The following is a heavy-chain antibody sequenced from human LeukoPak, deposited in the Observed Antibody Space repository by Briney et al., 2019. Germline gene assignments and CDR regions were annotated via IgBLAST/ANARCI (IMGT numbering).Heavy chain of an antibody. Sequence: PSETLSLTCAVYGGSFSGCYWSWIRQPPGKGLEWIGEINHSGSTNYNPSLKSRVTISVDTSKNQFSLKLSSVTAADTAVYYCASNSFDYYGSGSYSVDYWGQGTLVTVSS. CDR1: GGSFSGCY. CDR3: ASNSFDYYGSGSYSVDY. V-gene: IGHV4-34*01. CDR2: INHSGST. D-gene: IGHD3-10*01. J-gene: IGHJ4*02.